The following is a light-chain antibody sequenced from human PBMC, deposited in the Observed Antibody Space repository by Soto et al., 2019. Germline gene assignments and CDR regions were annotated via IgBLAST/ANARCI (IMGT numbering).Light chain of an antibody. CDR3: SSYTTSSTR. CDR2: EVS. Sequence: QSVLTQPASVSGSPGQSITISCTGTSSDVGGYNYVSWYQHHPGKAPKLMIYEVSNRPSGVSDRFSGSKSGNTASLTISGLQAEDEDDYYCSSYTTSSTRFGGGTKLTVL. CDR1: SSDVGGYNY. J-gene: IGLJ2*01. V-gene: IGLV2-14*01.